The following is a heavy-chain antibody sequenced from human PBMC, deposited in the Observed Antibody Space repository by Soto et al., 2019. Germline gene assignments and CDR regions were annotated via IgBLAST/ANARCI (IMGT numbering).Heavy chain of an antibody. V-gene: IGHV3-13*01. J-gene: IGHJ6*02. CDR1: GVTFGSYD. D-gene: IGHD3-10*01. Sequence: EVQLVESGGALVQPGGSLRLSCAASGVTFGSYDMHWVRQSPGKGLEWVSAIGTAGDTYYLASVMGRFTISRDNAQNSLSLQMNNVGAEDTAVYYCARGDYSSGFYRCGMGVWGQGTTVTVS. CDR3: ARGDYSSGFYRCGMGV. CDR2: IGTAGDT.